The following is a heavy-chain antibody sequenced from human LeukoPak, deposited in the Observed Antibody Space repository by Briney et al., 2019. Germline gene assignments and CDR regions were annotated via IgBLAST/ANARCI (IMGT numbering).Heavy chain of an antibody. D-gene: IGHD4-17*01. CDR1: GYTFTCYG. V-gene: IGHV1-18*01. CDR2: ISAYSGNT. CDR3: ARQPTEWYFDL. Sequence: ASVKVSCKASGYTFTCYGISWARQAPGQGLEWMGWISAYSGNTNYAQKLQGRVTMTTDTSTSTAYMELRSLRSDDTAVYYCARQPTEWYFDLWGRGTLVTVSS. J-gene: IGHJ2*01.